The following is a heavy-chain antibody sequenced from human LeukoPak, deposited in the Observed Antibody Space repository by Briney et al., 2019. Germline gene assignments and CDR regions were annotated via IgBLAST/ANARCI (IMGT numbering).Heavy chain of an antibody. Sequence: PSETLSLTCTVSGDSSSNSIYYWGWIRQPPGKGLEWIGTNDYSGSTYYNPSLKSRATISIDTSKNQFSLKLSSVTAADTAVYYCAREYTLYRSGWFLDYWGQGTVVTVSS. CDR2: NDYSGST. CDR3: AREYTLYRSGWFLDY. D-gene: IGHD6-19*01. CDR1: GDSSSNSIYY. J-gene: IGHJ4*02. V-gene: IGHV4-39*07.